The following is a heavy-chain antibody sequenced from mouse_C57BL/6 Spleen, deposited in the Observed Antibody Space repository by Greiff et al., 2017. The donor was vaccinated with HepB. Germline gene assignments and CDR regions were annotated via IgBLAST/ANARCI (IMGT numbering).Heavy chain of an antibody. J-gene: IGHJ2*01. CDR2: IYPSDSET. V-gene: IGHV1-61*01. CDR3: AREDYYGSSTDY. D-gene: IGHD1-1*01. Sequence: QVQLKQPGAELVRPGSSVKLSCKASGYTFTSYWMDWVKQRPGQGLEWIGNIYPSDSETHYNQKFKDKATLTVDKSSSTAYMQLSSLTSEDSAVYYCAREDYYGSSTDYWGQGTTLTVSS. CDR1: GYTFTSYW.